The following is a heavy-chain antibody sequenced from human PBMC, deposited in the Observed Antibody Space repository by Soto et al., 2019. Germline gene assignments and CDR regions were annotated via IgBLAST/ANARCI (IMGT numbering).Heavy chain of an antibody. CDR1: GGSISSYY. CDR3: ARGTFGVVKD. Sequence: PSETLSLTCTVSGGSISSYYLSWIRQSPGKGLEWIGYMYYSGSTNYNPSLKSRVTISIDTSRNQFSLKLSSVTAADTAVYYCARGTFGVVKDWGQGTLVTVSS. CDR2: MYYSGST. J-gene: IGHJ4*02. D-gene: IGHD3-3*01. V-gene: IGHV4-59*01.